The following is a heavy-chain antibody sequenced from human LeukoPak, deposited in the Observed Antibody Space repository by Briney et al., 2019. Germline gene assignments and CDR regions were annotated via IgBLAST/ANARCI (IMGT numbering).Heavy chain of an antibody. J-gene: IGHJ4*02. CDR2: INPSGGST. V-gene: IGHV1-46*01. D-gene: IGHD1-1*01. Sequence: GASVKVSCKASGYTFTSYYMHWVRQAPGQGLEWMGIINPSGGSTSYAQKFQGRVTMTRDTSTSTVYMELSSLRSEDTAVYYCARGARRTTGTTRDHTTGNWGQGTLVTVSS. CDR3: ARGARRTTGTTRDHTTGN. CDR1: GYTFTSYY.